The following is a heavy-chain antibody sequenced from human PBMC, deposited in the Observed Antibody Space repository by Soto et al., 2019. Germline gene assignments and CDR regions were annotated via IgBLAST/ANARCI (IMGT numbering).Heavy chain of an antibody. CDR2: ISGSGGTT. J-gene: IGHJ4*02. D-gene: IGHD6-19*01. V-gene: IGHV3-23*01. CDR1: GFTFSTYA. Sequence: ESVGGLVQPGGSLRLSCAASGFTFSTYAMTWVRQSPEKGLEWVAAISGSGGTTNYADSVKGRFTISRDNSKSTLYLQMNSLRAEDTAVYYCAKGRADGGGWSYFDYWAQGTLVSVSS. CDR3: AKGRADGGGWSYFDY.